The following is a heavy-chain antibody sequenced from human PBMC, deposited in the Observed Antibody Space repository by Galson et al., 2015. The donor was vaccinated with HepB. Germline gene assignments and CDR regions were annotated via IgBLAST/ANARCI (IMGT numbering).Heavy chain of an antibody. CDR3: ARDPRTRAAFDI. CDR1: GFTFSSYW. Sequence: SLRLSCAASGFTFSSYWMHWVRQAPGKGLVWVSRINSAGSSTSYADSVKGRFTISRDNAKNTLYLQMNSLRAEDTAVYYCARDPRTRAAFDIWGQGTMVTVSS. J-gene: IGHJ3*02. D-gene: IGHD2-2*01. CDR2: INSAGSST. V-gene: IGHV3-74*01.